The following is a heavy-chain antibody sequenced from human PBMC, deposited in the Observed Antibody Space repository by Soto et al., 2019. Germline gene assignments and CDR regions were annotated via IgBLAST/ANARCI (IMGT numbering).Heavy chain of an antibody. CDR3: TRGFQKRLQYRLVIDY. CDR2: ISASGDRT. V-gene: IGHV3-23*01. CDR1: GFTFGTHD. D-gene: IGHD5-12*01. J-gene: IGHJ4*02. Sequence: EVQLLESGGGLIQPGGSLRLSCAASGFTFGTHDMGWVRQAPWTGLELVSAISASGDRTFYTDSMKGRFTISRDKSKNTLYLQMNRLRTDDTAVYYCTRGFQKRLQYRLVIDYWGQGSLVIVSS.